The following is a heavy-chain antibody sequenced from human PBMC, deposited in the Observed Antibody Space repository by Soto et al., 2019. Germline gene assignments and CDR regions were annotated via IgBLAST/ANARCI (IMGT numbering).Heavy chain of an antibody. CDR1: GFTFSSYA. D-gene: IGHD3-22*01. CDR3: ARDDYDSSGYYYVDY. V-gene: IGHV3-23*01. J-gene: IGHJ4*02. Sequence: GGSLRLSCAAPGFTFSSYAMSWVRQAPGKGLEWVSAISGSGGSTYYADSVKGRFTISRDNSKKTLYLQVNSLRAEDTAVYFCARDDYDSSGYYYVDYWGQGTLVTVSS. CDR2: ISGSGGST.